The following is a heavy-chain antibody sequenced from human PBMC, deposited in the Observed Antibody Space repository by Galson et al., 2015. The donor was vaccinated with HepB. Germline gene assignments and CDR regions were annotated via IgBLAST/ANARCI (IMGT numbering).Heavy chain of an antibody. Sequence: SLRLSCAASGFTFSTYAMHWVRQAPGKGLEWVALISYDGSNIYYADSVKGRFTISRDNSKNTLYLQMNSLRSEDTAVYYCARDGIVGRGYTYNDYWGQGTLVTVSS. CDR2: ISYDGSNI. V-gene: IGHV3-30-3*01. J-gene: IGHJ4*02. D-gene: IGHD5-18*01. CDR3: ARDGIVGRGYTYNDY. CDR1: GFTFSTYA.